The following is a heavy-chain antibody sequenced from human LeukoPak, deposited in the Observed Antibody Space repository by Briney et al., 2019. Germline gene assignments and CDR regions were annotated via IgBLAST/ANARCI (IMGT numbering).Heavy chain of an antibody. Sequence: GGSLRLSCAASGFTFGTYAMNWVRQAPGKGLEWVSSIRGSAGSTYYADSVKGRFTLSRDNSKNTLSLQMNSLRADDTAVYYCARDGEPRYWGSGYYYGMDVWGQGATVTVSS. CDR2: IRGSAGST. CDR3: ARDGEPRYWGSGYYYGMDV. D-gene: IGHD7-27*01. J-gene: IGHJ6*02. CDR1: GFTFGTYA. V-gene: IGHV3-23*01.